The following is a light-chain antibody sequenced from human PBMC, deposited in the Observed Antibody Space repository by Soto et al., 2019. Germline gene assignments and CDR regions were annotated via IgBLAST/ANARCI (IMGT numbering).Light chain of an antibody. Sequence: QSALTQPASVSGSPGQSITISCTGTSSDVDFYTYVSWYQHHPGKAPKLMVYGVTNRPSGVSNRFSGSKSANTASLTISGLRAEDEADYYCTSYTRSNTGVFGGGTKLTVL. CDR2: GVT. CDR3: TSYTRSNTGV. CDR1: SSDVDFYTY. J-gene: IGLJ3*02. V-gene: IGLV2-14*01.